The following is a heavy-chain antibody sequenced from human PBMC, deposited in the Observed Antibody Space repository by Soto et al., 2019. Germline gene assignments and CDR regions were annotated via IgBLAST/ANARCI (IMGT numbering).Heavy chain of an antibody. CDR3: AKGIAARLYYYYYGMDV. Sequence: GASVKVSCKASGYTFTSYDINWVRQATGQGLEWMGWMNPNSGNTGYAQKFQGRVTMTRNTSISTAYMELGSLRSEDTAVYYCAKGIAARLYYYYYGMDVWGQGTTVTVSS. CDR2: MNPNSGNT. J-gene: IGHJ6*02. CDR1: GYTFTSYD. V-gene: IGHV1-8*01. D-gene: IGHD6-6*01.